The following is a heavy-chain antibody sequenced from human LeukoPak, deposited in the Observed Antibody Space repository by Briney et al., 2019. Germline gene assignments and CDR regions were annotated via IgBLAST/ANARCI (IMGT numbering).Heavy chain of an antibody. D-gene: IGHD1-7*01. CDR2: IGHTGSIT. J-gene: IGHJ4*02. V-gene: IGHV3-48*04. CDR1: GFTFGSYS. CDR3: AREDDWNYEDY. Sequence: GGSLRLSCAGSGFTFGSYSMNWVRHAPGKGLEWVSYIGHTGSITDYADSVKGRFTISRDNAKNSLYLQMNSLRAEDTAIYYCAREDDWNYEDYWGQGTLVTVSS.